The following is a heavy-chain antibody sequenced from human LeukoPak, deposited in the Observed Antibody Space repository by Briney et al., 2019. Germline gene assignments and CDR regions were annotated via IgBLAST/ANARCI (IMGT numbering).Heavy chain of an antibody. Sequence: GGSLRLSCAASGFTFSSYGMHWVRQAPGKGLEWVAVIWYDGSNKYYADSVKGRFTISRDNSKNTLHLQMNSLRAEDTAVYYCARDIGMRYYYGSGSYGDYWGQGTLVTVSS. D-gene: IGHD3-10*01. J-gene: IGHJ4*02. V-gene: IGHV3-33*01. CDR2: IWYDGSNK. CDR3: ARDIGMRYYYGSGSYGDY. CDR1: GFTFSSYG.